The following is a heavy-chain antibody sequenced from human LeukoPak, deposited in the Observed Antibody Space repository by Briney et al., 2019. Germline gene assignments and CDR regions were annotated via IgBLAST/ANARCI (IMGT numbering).Heavy chain of an antibody. Sequence: PGGSLRLSCVAAAFTFRTYSMHWVRQAPGKGLEWVATISYDGSNKYYADSVKGRFTISRDNSKNTLYLQMSSLRAEDTAVYYCAKSSCRGDCYSDYWGQGTLVTVSP. CDR1: AFTFRTYS. J-gene: IGHJ4*02. D-gene: IGHD2-21*02. CDR3: AKSSCRGDCYSDY. V-gene: IGHV3-30*18. CDR2: ISYDGSNK.